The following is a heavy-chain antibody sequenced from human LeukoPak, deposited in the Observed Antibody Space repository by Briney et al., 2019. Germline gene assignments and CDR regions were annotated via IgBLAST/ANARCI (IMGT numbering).Heavy chain of an antibody. Sequence: SETLSLTCAVYGGSFSGYYWSWIRQPPGKGLEWIGEINHSGSTNYNPSLKSRVTISVDTSKNQFSLKLSSVTAADTAVYYCARGRSRPGSSWFQHWGQGTLVTVSS. V-gene: IGHV4-34*01. D-gene: IGHD6-13*01. CDR1: GGSFSGYY. J-gene: IGHJ1*01. CDR2: INHSGST. CDR3: ARGRSRPGSSWFQH.